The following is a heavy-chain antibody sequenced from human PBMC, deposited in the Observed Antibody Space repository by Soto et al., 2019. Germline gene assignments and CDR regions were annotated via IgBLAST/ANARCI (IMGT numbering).Heavy chain of an antibody. CDR3: ARDYYDSSGQGYYYYGMDV. CDR1: GFTFSSYW. V-gene: IGHV3-7*03. CDR2: IKQDGSEK. D-gene: IGHD3-22*01. Sequence: EVQLAESGGGLVEPGGSLRLSCAASGFTFSSYWMSWVRQAPGKGLEWVANIKQDGSEKYYVDSVKGRFTISRDNAKNSLYLQMNSLRAEDTAVYYCARDYYDSSGQGYYYYGMDVWGQGTTVTVSS. J-gene: IGHJ6*02.